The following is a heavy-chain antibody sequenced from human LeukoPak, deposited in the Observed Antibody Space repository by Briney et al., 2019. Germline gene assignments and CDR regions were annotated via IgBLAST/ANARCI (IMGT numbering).Heavy chain of an antibody. CDR3: ARARITMIVAPNDAFDI. V-gene: IGHV1-69*04. Sequence: ASVKVSCKASGGTFSSYAISWVRQAPGQGLEWMGRIIPILGIANYAQKFQGRVTITADKSTSTAYMELSSLRSEDTAVYYCARARITMIVAPNDAFDIWGQGTMVTVSS. CDR1: GGTFSSYA. D-gene: IGHD3-22*01. CDR2: IIPILGIA. J-gene: IGHJ3*02.